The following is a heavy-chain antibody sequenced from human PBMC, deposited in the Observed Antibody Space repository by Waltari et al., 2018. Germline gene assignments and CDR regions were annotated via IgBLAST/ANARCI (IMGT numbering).Heavy chain of an antibody. Sequence: QVQLVQSGAEVKKPGASVKVSCKASGYTFTSYDINWVRQATGQGLEWMGCMNPNSSNTGYAQKFHGRVTMTRNTSISTAYMELSSLRSEDTAVYYCARDPTYCGGDCYAFDIWGQGTMVTVSS. CDR2: MNPNSSNT. CDR3: ARDPTYCGGDCYAFDI. CDR1: GYTFTSYD. D-gene: IGHD2-21*02. J-gene: IGHJ3*02. V-gene: IGHV1-8*02.